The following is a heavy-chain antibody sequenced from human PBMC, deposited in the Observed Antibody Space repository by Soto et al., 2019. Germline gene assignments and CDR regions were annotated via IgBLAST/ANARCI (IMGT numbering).Heavy chain of an antibody. CDR2: IYYSGST. CDR3: AIITMVRGVITLGYYMDV. J-gene: IGHJ6*03. D-gene: IGHD3-10*01. V-gene: IGHV4-39*01. Sequence: SETLSLTCTVSGGSISSSSYYWGWIRQPPGKGLEWIGSIYYSGSTYYNPSLKSRVTISVDTSKNQFSLKLSSVTAADTAVYYCAIITMVRGVITLGYYMDVWGKGTTVTVSS. CDR1: GGSISSSSYY.